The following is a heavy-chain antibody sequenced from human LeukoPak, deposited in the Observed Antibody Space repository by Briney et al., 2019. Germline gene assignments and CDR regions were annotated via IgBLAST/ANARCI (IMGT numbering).Heavy chain of an antibody. V-gene: IGHV1-46*01. Sequence: PAASVKVSCKASGYTFTSYYMHWVRQAPGEGLEWMGMINPSGGSTSYAQKFQGRVTMTRDMSTSTVYMELSSLGSEDTAAYYCARAGFGELFNDAFDIWGQGTMVTVSS. CDR2: INPSGGST. CDR3: ARAGFGELFNDAFDI. CDR1: GYTFTSYY. D-gene: IGHD3-10*01. J-gene: IGHJ3*02.